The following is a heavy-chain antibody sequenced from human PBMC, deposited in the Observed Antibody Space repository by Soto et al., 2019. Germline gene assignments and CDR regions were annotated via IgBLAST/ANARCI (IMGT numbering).Heavy chain of an antibody. CDR2: ISAYNGNT. CDR1: GYTFTSYG. J-gene: IGHJ4*02. V-gene: IGHV1-18*01. D-gene: IGHD2-21*02. Sequence: GASVKVSFTASGYTFTSYGISWVRQAPGQGLEWMGWISAYNGNTNYAQKLQGRVTMTTDTSASTAYMELSSLRSEDTAVYYCARSIVVVTALDYWGQGTLVTVSS. CDR3: ARSIVVVTALDY.